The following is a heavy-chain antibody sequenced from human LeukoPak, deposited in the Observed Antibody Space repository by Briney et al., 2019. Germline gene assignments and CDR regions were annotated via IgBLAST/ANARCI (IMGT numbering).Heavy chain of an antibody. Sequence: GGSLRLSCVASGFTFSKYTMSWVRQAPGKGLEWVSGIYGGGSGSTFYAVSVKGRFTISRDNSKNTLYLQMNSLRAEDTAVYYCAKEDFLQLWSDYWGQGTLVTVS. D-gene: IGHD5-18*01. CDR1: GFTFSKYT. J-gene: IGHJ4*02. CDR3: AKEDFLQLWSDY. CDR2: IYGGGSGST. V-gene: IGHV3-23*01.